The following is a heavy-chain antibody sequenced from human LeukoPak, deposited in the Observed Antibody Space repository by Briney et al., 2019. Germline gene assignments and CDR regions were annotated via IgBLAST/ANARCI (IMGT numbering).Heavy chain of an antibody. CDR1: GFTFSSYA. CDR3: AKGQHSSSWYPGFQH. D-gene: IGHD6-13*01. J-gene: IGHJ1*01. CDR2: ISGSGGST. V-gene: IGHV3-23*01. Sequence: GGSLRLSCAASGFTFSSYAMSWVRQAPGKGLEWVSAISGSGGSTYYADSVKGRFTISRDNSKNTLYLQMNSLRAEDTAVYYCAKGQHSSSWYPGFQHWGQGTLVTVSS.